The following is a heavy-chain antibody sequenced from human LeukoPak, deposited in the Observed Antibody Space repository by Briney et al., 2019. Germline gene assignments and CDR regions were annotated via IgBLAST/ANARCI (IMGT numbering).Heavy chain of an antibody. CDR3: ARGRKYTSGYRVTELGSGYSDY. CDR1: GGSFSGYY. J-gene: IGHJ4*02. D-gene: IGHD5-18*01. V-gene: IGHV4-34*01. Sequence: SETLSLTCAVYGGSFSGYYWSWIRQPPGKGLEWIGEINHSGSTNYNPSLKSRVTISVDTSKNHFSLRLSSVTAADTAVYYCARGRKYTSGYRVTELGSGYSDYWGQGTLVTVSS. CDR2: INHSGST.